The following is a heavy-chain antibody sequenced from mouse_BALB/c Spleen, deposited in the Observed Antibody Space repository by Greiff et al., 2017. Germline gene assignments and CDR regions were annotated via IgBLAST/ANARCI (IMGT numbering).Heavy chain of an antibody. J-gene: IGHJ4*01. D-gene: IGHD2-14*01. V-gene: IGHV1-5*01. CDR2: IYPGNSDT. CDR3: TRWYRYDAMDY. CDR1: GYSFTSYW. Sequence: DVKLQESGTVLARPGASVKMSCKASGYSFTSYWMHWVKQRPGQGLEWIGAIYPGNSDTSYNQKFKGKAKLTAVTSASTAYMERSSLTNEDSAVYYCTRWYRYDAMDYWGQGTSVTVSS.